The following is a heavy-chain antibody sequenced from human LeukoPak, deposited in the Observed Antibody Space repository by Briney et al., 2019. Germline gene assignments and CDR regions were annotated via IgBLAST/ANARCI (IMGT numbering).Heavy chain of an antibody. J-gene: IGHJ5*02. Sequence: SGGSLRLSCAASGFTFSSYWMHWVRQAPGKGLVWVSRINSDGSSTSYADSVKGRFTISRGNAKNTLYLQMNSLRAEDTAVYYCAKDPLYYYGSGSDPWGQGTLVTVSS. CDR2: INSDGSST. CDR3: AKDPLYYYGSGSDP. CDR1: GFTFSSYW. V-gene: IGHV3-74*01. D-gene: IGHD3-10*01.